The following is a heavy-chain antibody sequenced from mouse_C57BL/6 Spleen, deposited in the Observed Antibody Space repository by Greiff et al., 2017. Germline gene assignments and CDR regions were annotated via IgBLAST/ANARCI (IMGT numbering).Heavy chain of an antibody. CDR3: TEPYYYAMDY. J-gene: IGHJ4*01. CDR1: GFNITDYY. Sequence: VQLKQSGAELVRPGASVKLSCTASGFNITDYYMHWVKQRPEQGLEWIGRIDPEDGDTEYAPKFQGKATMTADTSSNTAYLQLGSLTSEDTAVYYCTEPYYYAMDYWGQGTSVTVSS. CDR2: IDPEDGDT. V-gene: IGHV14-1*01.